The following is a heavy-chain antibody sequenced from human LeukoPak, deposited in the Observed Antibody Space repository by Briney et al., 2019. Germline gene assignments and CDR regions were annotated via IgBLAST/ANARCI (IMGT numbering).Heavy chain of an antibody. D-gene: IGHD5-18*01. CDR3: ARDLSGVAGYTYGRGIDY. V-gene: IGHV3-30*04. J-gene: IGHJ4*02. CDR1: GFTFSRHA. Sequence: GRSLRLSCAASGFTFSRHAMHWVRQAPGKGLEWVAVISYDGINKYYADSVKGRFTISRDNAKTSLYLQMNSLRAEDTAVYYCARDLSGVAGYTYGRGIDYWGQGTLVTVSS. CDR2: ISYDGINK.